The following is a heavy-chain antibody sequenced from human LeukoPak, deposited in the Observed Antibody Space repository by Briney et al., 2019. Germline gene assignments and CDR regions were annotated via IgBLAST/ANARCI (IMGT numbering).Heavy chain of an antibody. Sequence: GGSLRLSCAASGFTFSSYAMHWVRQAPGKGLEWVAVISYDGSNKYYADSVKGRFTISRDNSKNTLYLQMNSLRAEDTAVYYCARGSRLRYFVHWGQGTLVTVSS. J-gene: IGHJ4*02. CDR1: GFTFSSYA. CDR2: ISYDGSNK. V-gene: IGHV3-30*04. CDR3: ARGSRLRYFVH. D-gene: IGHD3-9*01.